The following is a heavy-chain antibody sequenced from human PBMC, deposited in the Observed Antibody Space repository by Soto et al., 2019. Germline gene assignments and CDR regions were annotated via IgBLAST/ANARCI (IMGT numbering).Heavy chain of an antibody. CDR3: ARVGLWFGELLSRGLDY. Sequence: LRLSCAASGFTFSSYAMHWVRQAPGKGLEWVAVISYDGSNKYYADSVKGRFTISRDNSKNTLYLQMNSLRAEDTAVYYCARVGLWFGELLSRGLDYWGQGTLVTVSS. D-gene: IGHD3-10*01. J-gene: IGHJ4*02. CDR2: ISYDGSNK. CDR1: GFTFSSYA. V-gene: IGHV3-30-3*01.